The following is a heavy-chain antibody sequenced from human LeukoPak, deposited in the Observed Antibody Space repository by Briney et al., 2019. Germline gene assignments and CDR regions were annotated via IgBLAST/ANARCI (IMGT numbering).Heavy chain of an antibody. J-gene: IGHJ4*02. V-gene: IGHV4-59*01. CDR1: GGSISSYY. Sequence: PSETLSLTCTVSGGSISSYYWSWIRQPPGKGLEWIGYIYYSGSTNYNPSLKSRVTISVDTSKNQFSLKLSSVTAADTAVYYCARSRRASYFDYWGQGTLVTVSS. CDR3: ARSRRASYFDY. CDR2: IYYSGST.